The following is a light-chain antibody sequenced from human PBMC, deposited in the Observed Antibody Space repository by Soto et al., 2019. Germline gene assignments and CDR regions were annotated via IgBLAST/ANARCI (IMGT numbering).Light chain of an antibody. CDR1: SSNIGAGYD. V-gene: IGLV1-40*01. CDR3: QSYDSSLSGYV. J-gene: IGLJ1*01. Sequence: QSVLTQPPSVSGAPGPTVTISCTGSSSNIGAGYDVHWYQQLPGTAPKLLIYANTNRPSGVPDRFSGSKSGTSASLAIIWLQAEDEADYYCQSYDSSLSGYVFGTGTKVTVL. CDR2: ANT.